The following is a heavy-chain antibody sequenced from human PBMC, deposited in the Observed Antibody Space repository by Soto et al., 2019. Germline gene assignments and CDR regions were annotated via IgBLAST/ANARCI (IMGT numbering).Heavy chain of an antibody. Sequence: SETLSLTCTVSGGSISSGGYYWSWIRQHPGKGLEWIGYIYYSGSTYYNPSLKSRVTISVDTSKNQFSLKLSSVTAADTAVYYCARGTYRGATTDYWGQGTLVTVSS. CDR1: GGSISSGGYY. CDR2: IYYSGST. V-gene: IGHV4-31*03. D-gene: IGHD5-12*01. CDR3: ARGTYRGATTDY. J-gene: IGHJ4*02.